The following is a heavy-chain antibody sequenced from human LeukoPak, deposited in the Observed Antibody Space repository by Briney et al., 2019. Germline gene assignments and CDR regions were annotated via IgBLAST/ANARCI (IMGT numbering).Heavy chain of an antibody. CDR3: ARQTTIFDYYYMDV. D-gene: IGHD3-3*01. J-gene: IGHJ6*03. CDR1: GGSISSSSYY. V-gene: IGHV4-39*01. CDR2: IYYSGST. Sequence: SEPLSLTCTVSGGSISSSSYYWGWIRQPPGKGLEWIGSIYYSGSTYYNPSLKSRVTISVDTSKNQFSLKLSSVTAADTAVYYCARQTTIFDYYYMDVWGKGTTVTVSS.